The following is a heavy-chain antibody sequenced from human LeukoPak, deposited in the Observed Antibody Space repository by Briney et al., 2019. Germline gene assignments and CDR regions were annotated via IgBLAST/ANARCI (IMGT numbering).Heavy chain of an antibody. CDR1: GFIFSNYG. J-gene: IGHJ4*02. V-gene: IGHV3-30*18. CDR3: AKDSKYYYDSRGYSYFDY. D-gene: IGHD3-22*01. CDR2: TSYDGSKK. Sequence: GRSLRLSCAASGFIFSNYGMHWVRQAPGKGLERVAVTSYDGSKKYHADSVKGRFTISRDNSKNTLYLQMNSLRAEDTAVYYCAKDSKYYYDSRGYSYFDYWGQGTLVTVSS.